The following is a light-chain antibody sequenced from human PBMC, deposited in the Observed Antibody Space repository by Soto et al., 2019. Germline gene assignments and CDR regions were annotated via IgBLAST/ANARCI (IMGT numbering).Light chain of an antibody. Sequence: QSVLTQPASVSGSPGQSITISCTGTSSDVGGYNYVSWYQQHPGKAPKLMIYEVSNRPPGVSNRFSGSKSGNTASLTISGLQDEDEADYYCSSYTSRSTLDYVFGSGTKLTVL. CDR1: SSDVGGYNY. CDR2: EVS. CDR3: SSYTSRSTLDYV. V-gene: IGLV2-14*01. J-gene: IGLJ1*01.